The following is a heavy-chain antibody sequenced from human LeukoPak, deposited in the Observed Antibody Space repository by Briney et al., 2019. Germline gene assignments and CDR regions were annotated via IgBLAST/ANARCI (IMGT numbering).Heavy chain of an antibody. Sequence: AGGSLRLSCAASEFSFSTTWMHWVRQRPGQGLVWVARITSDGTSTSYAESVRGRFTISRDNAKNTLYLQMNSLRAEDTAVYYCARDMYYWGQGTLVTVSS. J-gene: IGHJ4*02. D-gene: IGHD3-10*02. CDR3: ARDMYY. CDR1: EFSFSTTW. CDR2: ITSDGTST. V-gene: IGHV3-74*03.